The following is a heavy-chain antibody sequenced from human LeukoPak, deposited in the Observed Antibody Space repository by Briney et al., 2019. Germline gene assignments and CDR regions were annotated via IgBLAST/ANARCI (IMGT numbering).Heavy chain of an antibody. CDR2: IIPIFGTA. V-gene: IGHV1-69*05. D-gene: IGHD3-10*01. J-gene: IGHJ6*03. CDR1: GGTFSSYA. Sequence: SVKVSCKASGGTFSSYAISWVRQAPGQGLEWMGGIIPIFGTANYAQKFQGRVSITTDESTSTAYMELSSLRSEDTAVYYCARVGVYYYYMDVWGKGTTVTVSS. CDR3: ARVGVYYYYMDV.